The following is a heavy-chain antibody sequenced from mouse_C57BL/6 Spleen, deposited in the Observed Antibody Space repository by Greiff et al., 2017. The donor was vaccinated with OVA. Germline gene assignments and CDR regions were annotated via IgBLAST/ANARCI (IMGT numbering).Heavy chain of an antibody. D-gene: IGHD2-3*01. CDR2: IHPNSGST. J-gene: IGHJ4*01. CDR1: GYTFTSYW. V-gene: IGHV1-64*01. CDR3: ARSDDGYHYYAMDY. Sequence: VKLQQPGAELVKPGASVKLSCKASGYTFTSYWMHWVKQRPGQGLEWIGMIHPNSGSTNYNEKFKSKATLTVDKSSSTAYMQLSSLTSEDSAVYYCARSDDGYHYYAMDYWGQGTSVTVSS.